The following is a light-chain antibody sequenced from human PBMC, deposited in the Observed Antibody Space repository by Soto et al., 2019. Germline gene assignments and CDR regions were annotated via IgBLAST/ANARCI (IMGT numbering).Light chain of an antibody. CDR3: TSYTSSSTLYV. CDR2: DVR. CDR1: SSDVGGYNY. J-gene: IGLJ1*01. V-gene: IGLV2-14*01. Sequence: QSALTQPASVSGSPGLSITISCTGTSSDVGGYNYVSWYQQHPGKAPKLMIYDVRNRASGASNRFSGSKSGNTASLTISGLQAEDEADYYCTSYTSSSTLYVFGTGTKVTVL.